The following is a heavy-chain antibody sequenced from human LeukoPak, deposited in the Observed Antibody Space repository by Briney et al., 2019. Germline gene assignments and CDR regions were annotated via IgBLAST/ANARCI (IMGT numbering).Heavy chain of an antibody. CDR1: GGSISSYY. J-gene: IGHJ3*02. Sequence: SETLSLTCTVSGGSISSYYWSWIRQPPGKGLEWIGYVYYSGSTKYNPSLKSRVTLSVDTSKNQFSLKLSSVTAADTAVYYCARLAYYYDSSNYGPRAFDIWGQGTMVTVSS. V-gene: IGHV4-59*08. CDR3: ARLAYYYDSSNYGPRAFDI. D-gene: IGHD3-22*01. CDR2: VYYSGST.